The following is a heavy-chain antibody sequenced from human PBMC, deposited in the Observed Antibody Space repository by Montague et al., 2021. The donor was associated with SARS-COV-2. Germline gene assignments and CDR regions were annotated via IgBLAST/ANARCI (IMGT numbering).Heavy chain of an antibody. Sequence: SLRLSCAASGFTFSSYEMNWVRQAPGKGLEWVSYISSSGSTIYYADSVKGRFTIYRENDKNSLYLQMNSLRAEDTAVFVCAREAGHKYGSGDCYGMDVWGQGTTVTVFS. CDR3: AREAGHKYGSGDCYGMDV. CDR2: ISSSGSTI. CDR1: GFTFSSYE. D-gene: IGHD3-10*01. V-gene: IGHV3-48*03. J-gene: IGHJ6*02.